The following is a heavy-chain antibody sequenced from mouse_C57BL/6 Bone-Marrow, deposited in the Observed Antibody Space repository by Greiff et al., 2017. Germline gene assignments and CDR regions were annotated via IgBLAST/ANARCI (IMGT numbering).Heavy chain of an antibody. D-gene: IGHD1-1*01. CDR3: ARPITTVVATPFAY. CDR1: GYTFTSYG. Sequence: QVQLKESGAELARPGASVKLSCKASGYTFTSYGISWVKQRTGQGLEWIGEIYPRSGNTYYNEKFKGKATLTADKSSSTAYMELRSLTSEDSAVYLCARPITTVVATPFAYGGQGTLITVSA. CDR2: IYPRSGNT. J-gene: IGHJ3*01. V-gene: IGHV1-81*01.